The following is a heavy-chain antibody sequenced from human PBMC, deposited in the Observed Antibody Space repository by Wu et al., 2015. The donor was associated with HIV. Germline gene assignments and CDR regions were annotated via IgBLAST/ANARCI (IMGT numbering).Heavy chain of an antibody. CDR1: GGTFRRYA. Sequence: QVQLVQSGAEVKKPGSSVKVSCKASGGTFRRYAISWARQAPGQGLEWMGGIIPIFGTANYAQKFQGRVTITADESTSTAYMELSSLRSEDTAVYYCARGGYYGSGMWKNWGQGTLVTVSS. CDR2: IIPIFGTA. D-gene: IGHD3-10*01. CDR3: ARGGYYGSGMWKN. J-gene: IGHJ4*02. V-gene: IGHV1-69*12.